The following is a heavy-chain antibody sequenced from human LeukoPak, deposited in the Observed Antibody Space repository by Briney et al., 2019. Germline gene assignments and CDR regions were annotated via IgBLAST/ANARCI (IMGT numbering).Heavy chain of an antibody. D-gene: IGHD2-15*01. CDR2: IIPIFGTA. CDR1: GGTFSSYA. CDR3: ARDMAPVGMERGGSCEVDAFDI. J-gene: IGHJ3*02. V-gene: IGHV1-69*13. Sequence: GASVKVSCKASGGTFSSYAISWVRQAPGQGLEWMGGIIPIFGTANYAQKFQGRVTITADESTSTAYMELSSLRSEDTAVYYCARDMAPVGMERGGSCEVDAFDIGGQGTMVTVSS.